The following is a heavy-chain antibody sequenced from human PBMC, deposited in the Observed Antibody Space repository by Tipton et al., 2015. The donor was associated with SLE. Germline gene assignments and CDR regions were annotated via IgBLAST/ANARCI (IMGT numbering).Heavy chain of an antibody. CDR2: IHNTGSS. Sequence: TLSLTCTVSGGSIIGHYWSWIRQPPGKTLEWIGNIHNTGSSNSNPSLKSRVTISIDTSKNQFSLKLSSVTAADTAVYYCARGYGPRTSGFENWGQGTLVTVSS. V-gene: IGHV4-59*11. J-gene: IGHJ4*02. CDR3: ARGYGPRTSGFEN. CDR1: GGSIIGHY. D-gene: IGHD3-10*01.